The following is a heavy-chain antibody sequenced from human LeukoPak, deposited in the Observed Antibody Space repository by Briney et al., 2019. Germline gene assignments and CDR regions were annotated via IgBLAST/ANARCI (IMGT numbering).Heavy chain of an antibody. V-gene: IGHV1-24*01. D-gene: IGHD6-19*01. Sequence: GASVRVSCKVSGYTLTELAIFWVRQAPGKGLEWMGRSDSEESDTLSAQNFQGRSTMTEDTSTDTAYMELSSLRSEDTAVYYCAGPAGVLDALDIWGQGTMVTVSS. CDR3: AGPAGVLDALDI. CDR2: SDSEESDT. CDR1: GYTLTELA. J-gene: IGHJ3*02.